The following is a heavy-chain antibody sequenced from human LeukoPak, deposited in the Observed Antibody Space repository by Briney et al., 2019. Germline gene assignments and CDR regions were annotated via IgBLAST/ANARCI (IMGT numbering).Heavy chain of an antibody. CDR3: ATWRGSGSYGGYFDY. J-gene: IGHJ4*02. CDR2: IYYDGSKK. CDR1: GFTFGKYW. D-gene: IGHD3-10*01. Sequence: GGSLRLSCVASGFTFGKYWMSWVRQAPGKGLEWVAIIYYDGSKKNYADSVRGRFTISRDNSKNTLYLQMNSLRVEDTAVYYCATWRGSGSYGGYFDYWGQGTPVTVSS. V-gene: IGHV3-33*07.